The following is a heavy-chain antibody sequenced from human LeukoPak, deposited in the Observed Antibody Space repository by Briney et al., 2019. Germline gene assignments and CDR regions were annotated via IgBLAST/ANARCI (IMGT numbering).Heavy chain of an antibody. D-gene: IGHD5-24*01. V-gene: IGHV3-48*01. CDR2: ISSSSSTI. CDR3: ARVTERWLQEIDY. Sequence: GGSLRLSCAASGFTFSSYSMNWVRQAPGKGLEWVSYISSSSSTIYYADSVKGRFTISRDNAKNSLYLQMNSLRAEDTAVYYCARVTERWLQEIDYWGQGTLVTVSS. CDR1: GFTFSSYS. J-gene: IGHJ4*02.